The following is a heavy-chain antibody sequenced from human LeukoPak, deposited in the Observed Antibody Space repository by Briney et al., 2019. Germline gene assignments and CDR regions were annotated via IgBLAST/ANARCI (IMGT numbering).Heavy chain of an antibody. CDR1: GYTFTDYY. J-gene: IGHJ4*01. CDR3: ARGGDHSGYNFLDY. V-gene: IGHV1-2*02. D-gene: IGHD5-12*01. CDR2: INPNSGGT. Sequence: ASVKVSCKASGYTFTDYYMHWVRQAPGQGLEWMGWINPNSGGTKSAQKFQGRVTMTRDTSISTAYMELSSLRSDDTAVYYCARGGDHSGYNFLDYWGHGSLVTVSS.